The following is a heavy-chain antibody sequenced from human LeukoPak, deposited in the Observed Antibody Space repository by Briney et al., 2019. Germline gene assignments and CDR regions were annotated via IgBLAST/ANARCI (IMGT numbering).Heavy chain of an antibody. V-gene: IGHV1-18*04. CDR1: GYTFTDYF. Sequence: ASVKVSCKASGYTFTDYFIIWVRHAPGQGLEWMVWISAYNGNTNYAQKLQGRVTMTTDTSTSTAYMELRSLRSDDTALYYCARKAVAGTGKFDYWGQGTLVTVSS. CDR3: ARKAVAGTGKFDY. D-gene: IGHD6-19*01. CDR2: ISAYNGNT. J-gene: IGHJ4*02.